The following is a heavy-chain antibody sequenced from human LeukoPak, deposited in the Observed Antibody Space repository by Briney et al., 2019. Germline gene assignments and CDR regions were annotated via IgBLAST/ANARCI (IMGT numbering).Heavy chain of an antibody. J-gene: IGHJ4*02. Sequence: ASVKVSCKASGYTFTGYYMHWVRQAPGQGLEWMGRINPNSGGTNYAQKFQGRVTMTRDTSFSTAYMELNRLKSDDTAVYYCARDGAVAGPSLFDYWGQGTLVTVSS. CDR2: INPNSGGT. CDR3: ARDGAVAGPSLFDY. V-gene: IGHV1-2*06. CDR1: GYTFTGYY. D-gene: IGHD6-19*01.